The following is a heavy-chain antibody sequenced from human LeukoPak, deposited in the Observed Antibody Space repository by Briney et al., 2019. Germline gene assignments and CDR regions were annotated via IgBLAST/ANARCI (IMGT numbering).Heavy chain of an antibody. D-gene: IGHD6-19*01. CDR2: IYHSGST. V-gene: IGHV4-4*02. CDR1: GGSISSSNW. Sequence: SETLSLTCAVSGGSISSSNWWSWVRQPPGKGLEWIGEIYHSGSTNYNPSLKSRVTISVDKSKNQFSLKLSSVTAADTAVYYCAKQWLARSWFDPWGQGTLVTVSS. CDR3: AKQWLARSWFDP. J-gene: IGHJ5*02.